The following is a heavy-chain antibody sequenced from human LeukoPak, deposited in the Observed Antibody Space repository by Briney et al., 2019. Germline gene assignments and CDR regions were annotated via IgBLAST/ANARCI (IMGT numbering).Heavy chain of an antibody. CDR1: GFTFSSYA. Sequence: PGGSLRLSCAASGFTFSSYAMSWVRQAPGKGLEWVSAISGSGGSTYYADSVKGRFTISRDNSKNTLYLQMNSLRAEDTALYYCAKTPPPYCGGDCYKDWGQGTLVTVSS. CDR3: AKTPPPYCGGDCYKD. V-gene: IGHV3-23*01. CDR2: ISGSGGST. D-gene: IGHD2-21*02. J-gene: IGHJ4*02.